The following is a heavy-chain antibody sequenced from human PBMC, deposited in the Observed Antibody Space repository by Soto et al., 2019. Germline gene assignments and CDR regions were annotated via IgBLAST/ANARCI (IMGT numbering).Heavy chain of an antibody. J-gene: IGHJ4*02. CDR2: MSYDGSRQ. D-gene: IGHD6-6*01. CDR3: AKGARYGSSSSSDS. V-gene: IGHV3-30*18. CDR1: GSSLINYD. Sequence: QVQLVESGGGVVQPGRSLRLSCAASGSSLINYDMHWVRQAPGKGLEWVAVMSYDGSRQFYADSVRGRFSVSRDISKSALYLQMSSLRIEDTAIYYCAKGARYGSSSSSDSWGQGTHVTVSS.